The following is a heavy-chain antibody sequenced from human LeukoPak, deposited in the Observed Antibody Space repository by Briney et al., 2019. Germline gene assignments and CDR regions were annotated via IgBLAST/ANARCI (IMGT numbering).Heavy chain of an antibody. D-gene: IGHD3-10*01. CDR2: INHSGST. V-gene: IGHV4-34*01. Sequence: SETLSLTCAVYGGSFSGYYWSWIRQPPGKGLEWIGEINHSGSTNYNPSLKSRVTISVDTSKNQFSLKLSSVTAADSAVYYCARGSVITMVRGVRFDYWGQGTLVTVSS. J-gene: IGHJ4*02. CDR3: ARGSVITMVRGVRFDY. CDR1: GGSFSGYY.